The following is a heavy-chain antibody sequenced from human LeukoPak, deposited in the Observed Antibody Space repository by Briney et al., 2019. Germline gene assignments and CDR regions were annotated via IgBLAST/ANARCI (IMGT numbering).Heavy chain of an antibody. CDR2: IIRSHDDT. J-gene: IGHJ4*02. CDR1: GFTSSDYA. V-gene: IGHV3-23*01. Sequence: PGGSLRLSCAASGFTSSDYAMSWVRQAPGKGLEWVSGIIRSHDDTYYADSVKGRFTISRDNSKNTLYLQMNSLRAEDTAVYYCAKSPRKTSMIVESLDYWGQGTLVTVSS. CDR3: AKSPRKTSMIVESLDY. D-gene: IGHD3-22*01.